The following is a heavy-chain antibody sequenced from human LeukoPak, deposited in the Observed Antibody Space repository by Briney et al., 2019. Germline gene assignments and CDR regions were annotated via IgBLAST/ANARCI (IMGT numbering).Heavy chain of an antibody. Sequence: GGSLKISCKGSGYSFTSYWIGWVRQMPGKGLEWMGIIYPGDSDTRYSPSFQGQVTISADKSISTAYLQWSSLKASDTAMYYCASPVKTYDFWSGSNAFDIWGQGTMVTVSS. D-gene: IGHD3-3*01. CDR1: GYSFTSYW. CDR2: IYPGDSDT. J-gene: IGHJ3*02. CDR3: ASPVKTYDFWSGSNAFDI. V-gene: IGHV5-51*01.